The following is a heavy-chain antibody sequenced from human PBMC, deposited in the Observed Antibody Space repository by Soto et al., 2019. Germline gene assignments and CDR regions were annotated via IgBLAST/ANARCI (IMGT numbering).Heavy chain of an antibody. CDR2: ISYDGSNK. CDR3: ARSSFTMIVVYDI. Sequence: PGGSLRLSCAASGFTFSSYAMHWVRQAPGKGLEWVAVISYDGSNKYYADSVKGRFTISRDNSKNTLYLQMNSLRAEDTAVYYCARSSFTMIVVYDIWGQGTMVTVSS. D-gene: IGHD3-22*01. V-gene: IGHV3-30-3*01. J-gene: IGHJ3*02. CDR1: GFTFSSYA.